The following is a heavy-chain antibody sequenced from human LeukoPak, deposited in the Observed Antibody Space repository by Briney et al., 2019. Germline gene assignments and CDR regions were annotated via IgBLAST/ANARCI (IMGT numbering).Heavy chain of an antibody. J-gene: IGHJ4*02. CDR1: GFSFSRYS. Sequence: GGSLRLSCTASGFSFSRYSMNWVRQAPGKGLEWISYISSDGSTTYYADSVKGRFTISRDNSKNTLYLQMNSLRAEDTAVYYCARVSAGDGFWSGYSYYFDYWGQGTLVTVSS. CDR2: ISSDGSTT. D-gene: IGHD3-3*01. CDR3: ARVSAGDGFWSGYSYYFDY. V-gene: IGHV3-48*01.